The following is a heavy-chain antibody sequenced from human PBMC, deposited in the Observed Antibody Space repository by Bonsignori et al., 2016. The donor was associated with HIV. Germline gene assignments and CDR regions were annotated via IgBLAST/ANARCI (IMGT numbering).Heavy chain of an antibody. Sequence: QLVESGGGLVKPGGSLRRSCAGSGFTFNRAWMTWVRQAPGKGLEWIGRIKSRNDGGTTDYADFAKGRFIISRDDSKNAAYLEMNSLNSGDSAVYYCASILTGYLYYYFYIDVWGQGTT. CDR3: ASILTGYLYYYFYIDV. D-gene: IGHD3-9*01. CDR2: IKSRNDGGTT. CDR1: GFTFNRAW. V-gene: IGHV3-15*01. J-gene: IGHJ6*03.